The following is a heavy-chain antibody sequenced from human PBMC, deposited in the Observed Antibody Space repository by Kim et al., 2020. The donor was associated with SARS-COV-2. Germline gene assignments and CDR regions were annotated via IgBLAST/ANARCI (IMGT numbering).Heavy chain of an antibody. CDR3: ARGRAGVVPSPILGIGPYYDYFAMDV. CDR2: INHSGAT. J-gene: IGHJ6*02. CDR1: VGSFSGYH. Sequence: SETLSLSCAVYVGSFSGYHWSWIRQPPAKGLEWIGEINHSGATKYNPSLKSRVAISVDTSKNQFSLKLNSVTAADTAVYFCARGRAGVVPSPILGIGPYYDYFAMDVWGQGTTVTVSS. D-gene: IGHD3-3*01. V-gene: IGHV4-34*01.